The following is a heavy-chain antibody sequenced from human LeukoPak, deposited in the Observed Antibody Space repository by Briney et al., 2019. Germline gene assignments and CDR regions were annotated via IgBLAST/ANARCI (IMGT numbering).Heavy chain of an antibody. CDR1: GFTFSNYA. V-gene: IGHV3-23*01. CDR2: ISGSGTST. J-gene: IGHJ4*02. CDR3: AKDLGNSGSWDY. Sequence: PGESLRLSCAASGFTFSNYAMSWVRQAPGKGLEWVLLISGSGTSTYYADSVKGRFTVSRDRSKNTLHLQMNSLRAEDTAVYYCAKDLGNSGSWDYWGQGALVTVST. D-gene: IGHD1-26*01.